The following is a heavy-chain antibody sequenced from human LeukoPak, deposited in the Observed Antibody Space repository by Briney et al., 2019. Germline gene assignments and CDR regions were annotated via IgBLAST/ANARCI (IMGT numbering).Heavy chain of an antibody. CDR1: GGPISSRSYY. CDR2: IYDTGNT. V-gene: IGHV4-39*07. CDR3: ARDQLGDAFDI. D-gene: IGHD3-16*01. J-gene: IGHJ3*02. Sequence: TSETLSLTCTVSGGPISSRSYYWGWFRQPPGKGLEWIGSIYDTGNTYYNPSLKSRVTMSLDTSKNQFSLRLSSVTVADTAVYYCARDQLGDAFDIWGQGTMVTVSS.